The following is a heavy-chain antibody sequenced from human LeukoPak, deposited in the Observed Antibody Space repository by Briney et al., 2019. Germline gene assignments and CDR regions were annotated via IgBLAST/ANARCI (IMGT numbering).Heavy chain of an antibody. CDR2: ISRSGGST. D-gene: IGHD3-22*01. CDR3: ARDPYYDSSGYAPPTDG. Sequence: GGSLRLSCTASGFTFSNYAMSWVRQAPGKRLEWVSGISRSGGSTYHADSVKGRFTISRDNSKNTLYLQMNSLRAEDTAVYYCARDPYYDSSGYAPPTDGRGQGTTVTVSS. V-gene: IGHV3-23*01. J-gene: IGHJ6*02. CDR1: GFTFSNYA.